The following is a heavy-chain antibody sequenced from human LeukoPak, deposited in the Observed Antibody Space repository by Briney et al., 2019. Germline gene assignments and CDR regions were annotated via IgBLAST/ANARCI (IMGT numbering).Heavy chain of an antibody. CDR2: ISTSGSTI. J-gene: IGHJ6*03. CDR3: ARDATTATGWVYMDV. V-gene: IGHV3-11*04. D-gene: IGHD6-13*01. CDR1: GFTFCDYY. Sequence: GGSLRLSCAASGFTFCDYYMSWIRQAPGKGLEWVSHISTSGSTIYYANSVKGRFTISRDNAKNSLYLQMNSLRAEDTALYYCARDATTATGWVYMDVWGKGTTVTISS.